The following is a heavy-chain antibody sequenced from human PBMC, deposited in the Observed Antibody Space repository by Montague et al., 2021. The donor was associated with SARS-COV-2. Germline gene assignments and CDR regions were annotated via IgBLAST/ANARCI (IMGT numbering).Heavy chain of an antibody. CDR2: IVRRGDS. Sequence: SETLSLTCTVHGDSFSNSYWWWWVRQSRGRGVERVGDIVRRGDSNYNTSLKSRHTMSVDMSRNQFSLELGNVTAAATAIYYCVRGGTMTVVVFDYWGQGTLVTVSS. CDR3: VRGGTMTVVVFDY. D-gene: IGHD3-22*01. CDR1: GDSFSNSYW. V-gene: IGHV4-4*02. J-gene: IGHJ4*02.